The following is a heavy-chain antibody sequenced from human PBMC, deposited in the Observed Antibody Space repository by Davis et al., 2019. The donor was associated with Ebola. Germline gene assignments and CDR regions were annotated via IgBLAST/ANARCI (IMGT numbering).Heavy chain of an antibody. Sequence: GGSLRLSCAASGFTFSDYYMSWIRQAPGKGLEWVSYISSSGSTIYYADSVKGRFTISRDNAKNSLYLQMNSLRAEDTAVYYCARANTVTRENSFDYWGQGTLVTVSS. CDR3: ARANTVTRENSFDY. D-gene: IGHD4-17*01. J-gene: IGHJ4*02. V-gene: IGHV3-11*01. CDR1: GFTFSDYY. CDR2: ISSSGSTI.